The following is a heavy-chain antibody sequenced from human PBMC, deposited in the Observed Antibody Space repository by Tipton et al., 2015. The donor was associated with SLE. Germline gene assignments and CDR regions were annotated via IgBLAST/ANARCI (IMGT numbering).Heavy chain of an antibody. CDR3: ARRDDNSNYYYMDV. D-gene: IGHD4-11*01. Sequence: TLSLTCTVSGGSISNYYWSWIRQPPGKGLEWICYIYYSGTTNYNPSLKSRVTISVDTSKNQFSLKLSSVTAADTVVYYCARRDDNSNYYYMDVWGKGTTVTVSS. V-gene: IGHV4-59*01. J-gene: IGHJ6*03. CDR1: GGSISNYY. CDR2: IYYSGTT.